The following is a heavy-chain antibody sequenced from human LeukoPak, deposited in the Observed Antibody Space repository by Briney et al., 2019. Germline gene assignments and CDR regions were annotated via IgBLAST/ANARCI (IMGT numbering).Heavy chain of an antibody. V-gene: IGHV3-33*01. CDR1: GFTFSSYG. Sequence: PGGSLRLSCAASGFTFSSYGMHWVRQAPGKGLEWVAVIWYDGSNKYYADSVKGRFTISRDNSKNTLYLQMNSLRAEDTAVCYCARSPPQLVLFDYWGQGTLVTVSS. CDR2: IWYDGSNK. J-gene: IGHJ4*02. CDR3: ARSPPQLVLFDY. D-gene: IGHD6-13*01.